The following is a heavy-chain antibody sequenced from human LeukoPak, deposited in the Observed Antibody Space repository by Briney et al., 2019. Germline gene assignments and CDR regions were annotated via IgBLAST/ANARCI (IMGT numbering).Heavy chain of an antibody. Sequence: PGGSLRLSCAASGFTVTNAWMSWARQAPGKGLEWVGRIKSKADGGTTDYGAPVKGRFTISRDDSKNTLYLQMSSLKSEDTPVYYSTTVEDAGFDIWGQGTMLTVSS. CDR1: GFTVTNAW. J-gene: IGHJ3*02. V-gene: IGHV3-15*01. D-gene: IGHD2-15*01. CDR3: TTVEDAGFDI. CDR2: IKSKADGGTT.